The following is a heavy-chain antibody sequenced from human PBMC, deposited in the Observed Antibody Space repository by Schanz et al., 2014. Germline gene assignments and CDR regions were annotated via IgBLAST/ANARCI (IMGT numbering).Heavy chain of an antibody. Sequence: QVQLVQSGAEVKKPGASVKVSCKASGYSFSAYYIHWMRQAPGQGLEWLGRFTHISQKFQGRVTMTRDTSSTTAYMELSGLRSDDTAVYYCARDRWGGENSGYYFFQYWGQGTLVTISS. V-gene: IGHV1-2*06. CDR1: GYSFSAYY. J-gene: IGHJ4*02. D-gene: IGHD3-22*01. CDR2: FT. CDR3: ARDRWGGENSGYYFFQY.